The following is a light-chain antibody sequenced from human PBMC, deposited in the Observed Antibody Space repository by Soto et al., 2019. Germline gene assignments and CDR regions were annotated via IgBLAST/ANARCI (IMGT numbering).Light chain of an antibody. J-gene: IGKJ1*01. CDR1: QSVSSSY. CDR2: GAS. V-gene: IGKV3-20*01. CDR3: QQYGSSPRT. Sequence: EIVWTQSPGTLSLSPGERATLSCRASQSVSSSYLAWYQQKPGQAPRLLIYGASSRATGIPDRFSGSGSGTGFTLTISRLEPEDFSVYYCQQYGSSPRTFGQVTQVEIK.